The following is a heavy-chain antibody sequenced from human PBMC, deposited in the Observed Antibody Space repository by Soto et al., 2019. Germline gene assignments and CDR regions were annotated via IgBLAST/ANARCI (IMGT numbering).Heavy chain of an antibody. V-gene: IGHV3-73*02. D-gene: IGHD4-17*01. Sequence: EVQLVESGGGLVQPGGSLKLSCAASGFTFSGSAMHWVRQASGKGLEWVGRIRSKANSYATAYAASVKGRFTISRDDSKNTAYLQMNSRKTEDTAVYYCTSRGATVTTRAVDYWGQGTLVTVSS. J-gene: IGHJ4*02. CDR3: TSRGATVTTRAVDY. CDR2: IRSKANSYAT. CDR1: GFTFSGSA.